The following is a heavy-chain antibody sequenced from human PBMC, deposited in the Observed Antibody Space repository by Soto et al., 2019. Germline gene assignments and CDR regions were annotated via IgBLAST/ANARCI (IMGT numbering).Heavy chain of an antibody. CDR1: GYTFTSYY. Sequence: ASVKVSCKASGYTFTSYYMHWVRQAPGQRLEWMGMVNRSGGCTSYAQKFQGRAAITRDTPTSTVYMELSSLRSEDTAVYYCARVLETTVTTSGMDVWGEGSTVTVYS. V-gene: IGHV1-46*01. J-gene: IGHJ6*04. D-gene: IGHD4-17*01. CDR3: ARVLETTVTTSGMDV. CDR2: VNRSGGCT.